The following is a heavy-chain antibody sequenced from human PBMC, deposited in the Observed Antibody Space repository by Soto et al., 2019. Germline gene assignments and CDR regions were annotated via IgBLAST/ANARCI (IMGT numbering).Heavy chain of an antibody. CDR3: AREVLWSRYFDY. CDR1: GFSFSSYA. J-gene: IGHJ4*02. V-gene: IGHV3-23*01. CDR2: VSCNGNKT. Sequence: GGSLRLSCAASGFSFSSYAMTWVRQVPGKGLEWVAFVSCNGNKTSYADSVKGRFTISRDNSQNTLYLQMNSLRPEDTGVYYCAREVLWSRYFDYWGQGTLVTVSS. D-gene: IGHD3-10*01.